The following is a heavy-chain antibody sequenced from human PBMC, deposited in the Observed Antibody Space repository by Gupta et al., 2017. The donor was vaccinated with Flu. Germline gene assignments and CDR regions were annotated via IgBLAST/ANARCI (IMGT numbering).Heavy chain of an antibody. CDR3: AKGTTVASKSLLFDY. CDR1: GFTFSSYA. D-gene: IGHD4-17*01. J-gene: IGHJ4*02. V-gene: IGHV3-23*01. Sequence: EVQLLESGGGLVQPGGSLRLSCAASGFTFSSYAMSWVRQAQGKGLEWGSAISGSGGSTYYADSVKGRFTISRDNSKNTLYLQMNSLRAEDTAVYYCAKGTTVASKSLLFDYWGQGTLVTVSS. CDR2: ISGSGGST.